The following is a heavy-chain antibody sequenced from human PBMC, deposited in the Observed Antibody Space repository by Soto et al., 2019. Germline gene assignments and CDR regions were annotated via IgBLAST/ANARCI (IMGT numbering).Heavy chain of an antibody. D-gene: IGHD6-25*01. CDR2: IYSSGSA. V-gene: IGHV4-61*08. Sequence: PSETLSLNCAVSGDSVSSGGYYWSWIRQPPGKGLEWIGYIYSSGSANYSPSLKSRVTISRDTSKNQISLKVASVTAADTAGYYCARGFSSVSMDAWGQGTTVTVSS. J-gene: IGHJ6*02. CDR3: ARGFSSVSMDA. CDR1: GDSVSSGGYY.